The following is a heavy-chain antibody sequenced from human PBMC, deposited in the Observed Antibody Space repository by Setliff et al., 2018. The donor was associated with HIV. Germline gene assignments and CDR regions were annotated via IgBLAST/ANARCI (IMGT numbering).Heavy chain of an antibody. D-gene: IGHD2-2*01. Sequence: GASVKVSCKASGFTFTDFYFHWVQQAPGKGLEGVGRVDPEDNNPTYADKFRGRVTITADTSISTAYMELSRLRSADTAVYYCARPLVVPAAMSEGVAFDIWGQGTMVTVSS. CDR3: ARPLVVPAAMSEGVAFDI. CDR1: GFTFTDFY. J-gene: IGHJ3*02. V-gene: IGHV1-69-2*01. CDR2: VDPEDNNP.